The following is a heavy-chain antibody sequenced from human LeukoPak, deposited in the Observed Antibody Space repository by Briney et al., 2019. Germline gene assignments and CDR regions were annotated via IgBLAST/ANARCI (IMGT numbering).Heavy chain of an antibody. D-gene: IGHD1-26*01. V-gene: IGHV3-7*01. CDR2: IKQDGSEK. CDR3: ARGDIVSGSLDAFDI. Sequence: GGSLRLSCAASGFTFSSYWMSWVRQAPGKGLEWVANIKQDGSEKYYVDSVKGRFTISRDNAKNSPYLQMNSLRAEDTAVYYCARGDIVSGSLDAFDIWGQGTVVTVSS. CDR1: GFTFSSYW. J-gene: IGHJ3*02.